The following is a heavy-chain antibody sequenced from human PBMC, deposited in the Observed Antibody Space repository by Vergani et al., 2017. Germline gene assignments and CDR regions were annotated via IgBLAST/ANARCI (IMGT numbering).Heavy chain of an antibody. CDR2: IWYDGSNK. CDR3: AKDKCSGRCWDFDY. CDR1: GFTFSSHG. J-gene: IGHJ4*02. Sequence: QVQLVESEGGVVQPGRSLTLSCVASGFTFSSHGMHWVRQAPGKGLEWVAVIWYDGSNKYYGDSVKGRFTISRDNSKNTLYLQMNSLRAEDTAVYYCAKDKCSGRCWDFDYWGQGTLVTVSS. D-gene: IGHD3-10*02. V-gene: IGHV3-33*06.